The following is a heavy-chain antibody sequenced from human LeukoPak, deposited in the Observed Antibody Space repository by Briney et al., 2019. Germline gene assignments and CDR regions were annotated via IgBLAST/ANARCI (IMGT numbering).Heavy chain of an antibody. V-gene: IGHV3-23*01. D-gene: IGHD6-13*01. CDR2: ISASGGST. Sequence: PGGSLRLSCAASGFTFSSYEMSWVRQAPGKGLEWVSAISASGGSTYYADSVKGRFTISRDNSKNTLYLQMNSLRAEDTAVYYCAKRGGMYPTHYFDYWGQGTLVTVSS. CDR1: GFTFSSYE. CDR3: AKRGGMYPTHYFDY. J-gene: IGHJ4*02.